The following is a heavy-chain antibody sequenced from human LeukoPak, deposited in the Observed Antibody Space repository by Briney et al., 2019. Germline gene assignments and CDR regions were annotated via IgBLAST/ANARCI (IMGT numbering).Heavy chain of an antibody. CDR1: GYTFTSYY. CDR2: INPSGGST. J-gene: IGHJ4*02. V-gene: IGHV1-46*01. D-gene: IGHD3-22*01. CDR3: ARDYLMGDSSGPPYDY. Sequence: ASVTVSCKASGYTFTSYYMHWVRQAPGQGLEWMGIINPSGGSTSYAQKFQGRVTMTRDTSTSTVYMELSSLRSEDTAVYYCARDYLMGDSSGPPYDYWGQGTLVTVSS.